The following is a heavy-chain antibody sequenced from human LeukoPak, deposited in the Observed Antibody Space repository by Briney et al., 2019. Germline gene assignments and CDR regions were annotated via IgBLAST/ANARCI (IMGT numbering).Heavy chain of an antibody. Sequence: PGGSLRVSCAGSGFTFDDYAMHWVRQAPGKGLEWVSGISWNSGNIGYADSVKGRFTVSRDNSKNTLYLQMNSLGAEDTAVYYCAKRGSYSSWLNYYFDYWGQGTLVTVSS. J-gene: IGHJ4*02. CDR3: AKRGSYSSWLNYYFDY. D-gene: IGHD6-13*01. CDR1: GFTFDDYA. V-gene: IGHV3-9*01. CDR2: ISWNSGNI.